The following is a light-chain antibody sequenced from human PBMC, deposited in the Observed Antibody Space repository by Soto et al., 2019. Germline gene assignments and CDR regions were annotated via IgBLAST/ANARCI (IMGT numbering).Light chain of an antibody. Sequence: DVVMTQSPLSLPVTLGQPASISCRSNQSLVHSAGIAYFSWFQQRPGRSPRRLIYKVSNRDSGVPARVSGSGSGTDFALKISRVEAEEVGVYYCMQGTHWPITFGQGTRLEIK. CDR3: MQGTHWPIT. V-gene: IGKV2-30*02. CDR2: KVS. CDR1: QSLVHSAGIAY. J-gene: IGKJ5*01.